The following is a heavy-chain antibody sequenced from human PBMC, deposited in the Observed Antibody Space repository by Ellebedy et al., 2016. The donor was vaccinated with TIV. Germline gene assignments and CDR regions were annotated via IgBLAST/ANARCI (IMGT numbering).Heavy chain of an antibody. D-gene: IGHD2-8*02. J-gene: IGHJ5*01. CDR1: GFTFSSDW. CDR2: IQADGSKT. Sequence: PGGSLRLSCAASGFTFSSDWMSWVRQTPGKGLEWVANIQADGSKTYQLDSVTGRFTITRDTANNSLFLQMNSLRAEDTAVYYCARDSQMYRSDGEDYWGLDSWGQGTLVTVSP. CDR3: ARDSQMYRSDGEDYWGLDS. V-gene: IGHV3-7*03.